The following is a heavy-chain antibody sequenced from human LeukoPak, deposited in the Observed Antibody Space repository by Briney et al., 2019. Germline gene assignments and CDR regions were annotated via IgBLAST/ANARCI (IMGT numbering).Heavy chain of an antibody. D-gene: IGHD3-22*01. J-gene: IGHJ4*02. CDR1: GFTFSSYS. Sequence: PGGSLRLSCAASGFTFSSYSMNWVRQVPGKGLEWVSSISSSSSYIYYADSVKGRFTISRDNAKNSLYLQMNSLRAEDTAVYYCARDPTYYYDSSDYYYFDYWGQGTLVTVSS. V-gene: IGHV3-21*01. CDR3: ARDPTYYYDSSDYYYFDY. CDR2: ISSSSSYI.